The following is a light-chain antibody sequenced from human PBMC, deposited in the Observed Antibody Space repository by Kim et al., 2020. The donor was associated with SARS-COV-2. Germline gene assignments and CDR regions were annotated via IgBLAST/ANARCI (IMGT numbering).Light chain of an antibody. V-gene: IGKV1-33*01. CDR3: QHYYDLPIT. CDR1: QDIHDY. Sequence: ASAGDRVSFTCQASQDIHDYLNWYQQRQGKAPKLLIYDASKLETGVSSRFSGSGSGTQFTLTISSLQPEDIATYYCQHYYDLPITFGQGTRLEIK. CDR2: DAS. J-gene: IGKJ5*01.